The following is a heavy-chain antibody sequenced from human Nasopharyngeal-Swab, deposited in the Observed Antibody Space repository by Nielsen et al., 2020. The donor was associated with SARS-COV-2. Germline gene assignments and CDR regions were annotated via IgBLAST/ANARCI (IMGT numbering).Heavy chain of an antibody. CDR2: IYYSGST. Sequence: SETLSLTCTVSGGSISSSSYYWGWIRPPPGKGLEWIGSIYYSGSTYYNPSLKSRVTISVDTSKNQFSLKLSSVTAADTAVYYCARVGPSSDYFDYWGQGTLVTVSS. V-gene: IGHV4-39*01. CDR3: ARVGPSSDYFDY. D-gene: IGHD6-6*01. J-gene: IGHJ4*02. CDR1: GGSISSSSYY.